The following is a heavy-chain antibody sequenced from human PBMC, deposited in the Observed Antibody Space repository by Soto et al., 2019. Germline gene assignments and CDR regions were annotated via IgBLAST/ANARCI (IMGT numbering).Heavy chain of an antibody. Sequence: SETLSLTCTVSGGSISSYYWSWIRQPPGKGLEWIGYIYYSGSTNYNPSLRSRVTISVDTSKNQFSLKLSSVTAADTAVYYCARNIEPSYWGSYNAIDYWGQGTLVTVSS. CDR1: GGSISSYY. CDR3: ARNIEPSYWGSYNAIDY. CDR2: IYYSGST. J-gene: IGHJ4*02. D-gene: IGHD3-16*01. V-gene: IGHV4-59*08.